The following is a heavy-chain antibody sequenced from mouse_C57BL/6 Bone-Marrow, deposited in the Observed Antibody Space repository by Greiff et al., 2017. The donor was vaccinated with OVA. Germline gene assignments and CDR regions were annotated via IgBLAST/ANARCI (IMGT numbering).Heavy chain of an antibody. CDR2: IYPRSGNP. V-gene: IGHV1-81*01. Sequence: LQESGAELARPGASVKLSCKASGYTFTSYGISWVKQRTGQGLEWIGEIYPRSGNPYYNEKFKGKATLTADKSSSTAYMELRSLTSEDSAVYFCARRGCYGSFPLWGQGTTLTVSS. CDR1: GYTFTSYG. D-gene: IGHD1-1*01. CDR3: ARRGCYGSFPL. J-gene: IGHJ2*01.